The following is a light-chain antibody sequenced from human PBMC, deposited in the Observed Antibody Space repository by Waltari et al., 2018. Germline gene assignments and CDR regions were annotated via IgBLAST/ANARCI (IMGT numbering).Light chain of an antibody. CDR2: AVI. V-gene: IGLV2-23*02. CDR1: NSDVGDYNL. Sequence: QSALTPPASVSGTPGQSITISCTGLNSDVGDYNLVSWYQHHPDEAPQLMVCAVITRPAGVSNRFSGSKPGNTASLTSSGLQAEDEADYYCCSYAGSGTYGFGTGTKVTVL. J-gene: IGLJ1*01. CDR3: CSYAGSGTYG.